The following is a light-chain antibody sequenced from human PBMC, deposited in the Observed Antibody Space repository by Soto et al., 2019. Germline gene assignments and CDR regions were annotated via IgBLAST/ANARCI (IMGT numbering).Light chain of an antibody. Sequence: QSAPTQPPSASGYPGQSDTISCTGTSSDVGGYNYVSWYQQHSGKAPKLIISEVSKRPSGVPDRFSGSKSGNTASLTVSGLQAEDQADYYCTSHAGSNYYVFGTGTKVTVL. CDR1: SSDVGGYNY. J-gene: IGLJ1*01. V-gene: IGLV2-8*01. CDR2: EVS. CDR3: TSHAGSNYYV.